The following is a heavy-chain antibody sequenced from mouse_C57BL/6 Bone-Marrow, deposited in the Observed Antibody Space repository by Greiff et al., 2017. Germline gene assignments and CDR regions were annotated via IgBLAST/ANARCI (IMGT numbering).Heavy chain of an antibody. V-gene: IGHV1-9*01. Sequence: QVQLQQSGAELMKPGASVKFSCKATCLEWIGEILPGSGSTNYNEKFKGKATFTADTSSNTAYMQLSSLTTEDSAIYYCAIGLRRLDYWGQGTSGTVSS. CDR2: ILPGSGST. CDR3: AIGLRRLDY. D-gene: IGHD2-2*01. J-gene: IGHJ4*01. CDR1: C.